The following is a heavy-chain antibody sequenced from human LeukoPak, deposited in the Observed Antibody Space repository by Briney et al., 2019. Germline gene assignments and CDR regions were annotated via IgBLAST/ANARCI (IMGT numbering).Heavy chain of an antibody. Sequence: PSETLSLTCAVYGGSFSGYYWSWIRQPPGKGLEWIGEINHSGSANYNPSLKSRVTISVDTSKNQFSLKLSSVTAADTAVYYCARGQGYCSGGSCYWADYWGQGTLVTVSS. V-gene: IGHV4-34*01. CDR3: ARGQGYCSGGSCYWADY. D-gene: IGHD2-15*01. CDR2: INHSGSA. J-gene: IGHJ4*02. CDR1: GGSFSGYY.